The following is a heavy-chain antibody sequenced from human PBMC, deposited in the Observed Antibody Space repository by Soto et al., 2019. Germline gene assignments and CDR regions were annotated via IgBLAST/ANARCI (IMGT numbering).Heavy chain of an antibody. J-gene: IGHJ4*02. D-gene: IGHD3-22*01. CDR3: AAIVDGYNPPFDY. CDR2: IVVGSGNT. CDR1: GFTFTSSA. Sequence: ASVKVSCKASGFTFTSSAVQWVRQARGQRLEWIGWIVVGSGNTNYAQKFQERVTITRDMSTSTAYMELSRLRSEDTAVYYCAAIVDGYNPPFDYWGQGTLVTVSS. V-gene: IGHV1-58*01.